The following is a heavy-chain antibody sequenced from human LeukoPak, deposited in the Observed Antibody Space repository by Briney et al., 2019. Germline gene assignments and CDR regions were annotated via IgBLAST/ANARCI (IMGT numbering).Heavy chain of an antibody. CDR3: ARAPGAPPNY. CDR2: ISYDGSNK. CDR1: GFTFSSYA. D-gene: IGHD4-17*01. Sequence: PGGSLRLSCAASGFTFSSYAMHWVRQAPGKGLEWVAVISYDGSNKYYADSVKGRFTISRDNSKNTLYLQMNSLRAEDTAVYYCARAPGAPPNYWGQGTLVTVSS. J-gene: IGHJ4*02. V-gene: IGHV3-30*04.